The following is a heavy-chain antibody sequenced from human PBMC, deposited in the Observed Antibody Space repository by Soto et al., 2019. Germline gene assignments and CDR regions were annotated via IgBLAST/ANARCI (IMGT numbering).Heavy chain of an antibody. CDR3: APPDGIALAGWTFDI. J-gene: IGHJ3*02. CDR1: GYTFTSYA. V-gene: IGHV1-3*01. Sequence: QVQLVQSGAEVKKPGASVKVSCKASGYTFTSYAMHWVRQAPGQRLEWMGWINAGNGNTKYSQKFQGRVTITRDTSGSTAYMGLRSLRFEDTAVYYCAPPDGIALAGWTFDIWGKGTMVTVSS. CDR2: INAGNGNT. D-gene: IGHD6-19*01.